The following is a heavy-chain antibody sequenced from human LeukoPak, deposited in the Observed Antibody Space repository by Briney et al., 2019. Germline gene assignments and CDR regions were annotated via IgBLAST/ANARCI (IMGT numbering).Heavy chain of an antibody. V-gene: IGHV1-69*05. CDR2: IIPIFGTA. D-gene: IGHD1-1*01. J-gene: IGHJ6*03. CDR3: ARETTGARSGPHPYYYYYIDV. CDR1: GGTFISYA. Sequence: ASVKVSCKASGGTFISYAISWVRQAPGQGLEWMGGIIPIFGTANYAQKFQGRVTITTAESTSTAYMELSSLRCGDAAWYYWARETTGARSGPHPYYYYYIDVWGKGTTVTVSS.